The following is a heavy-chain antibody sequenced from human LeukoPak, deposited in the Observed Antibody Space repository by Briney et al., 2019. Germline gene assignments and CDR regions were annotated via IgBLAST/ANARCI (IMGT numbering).Heavy chain of an antibody. CDR1: GFTVSSNY. CDR3: ARAAAPGAGFDY. CDR2: IYSGGST. V-gene: IGHV3-53*01. J-gene: IGHJ4*02. D-gene: IGHD2-15*01. Sequence: GGSLRLSCAASGFTVSSNYMSWVRQAPGKGLEWVSVIYSGGSTYYADSVKGRSTISRDNSKNTLYLQMNSLRAEDTAVYYCARAAAPGAGFDYWGQGTLVTVSS.